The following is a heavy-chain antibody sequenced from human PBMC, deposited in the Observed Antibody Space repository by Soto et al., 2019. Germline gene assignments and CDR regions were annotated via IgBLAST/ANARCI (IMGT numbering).Heavy chain of an antibody. J-gene: IGHJ6*02. CDR2: ISAYNGNT. CDR1: GYTFTSYG. CDR3: AREGSFYGSGSRDQYYSGMDV. D-gene: IGHD3-10*01. Sequence: QVQLVQSGAEVKKPGASVKVSCKASGYTFTSYGISWVRQAPGQGLEWMGCISAYNGNTNYAQNIQGRVTMTTDTSTSPAYVDLRSLRSDDTAVYYCAREGSFYGSGSRDQYYSGMDVWGQGTTVTVSS. V-gene: IGHV1-18*01.